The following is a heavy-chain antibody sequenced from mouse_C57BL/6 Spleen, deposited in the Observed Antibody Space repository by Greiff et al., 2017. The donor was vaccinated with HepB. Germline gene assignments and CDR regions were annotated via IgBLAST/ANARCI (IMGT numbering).Heavy chain of an antibody. V-gene: IGHV5-16*01. CDR1: GFTFSDYY. CDR3: ARWGNYGYFDV. J-gene: IGHJ1*03. D-gene: IGHD2-1*01. Sequence: DVKLVESEGGLVQPGSSMKLSCTASGFTFSDYYMAWVRQVPEKGLEWVANINYDGSSTYYLDSLKSRFIISRDNAKNILYLQMSSLKSEDTATYYCARWGNYGYFDVWGTGTTVTVSS. CDR2: INYDGSST.